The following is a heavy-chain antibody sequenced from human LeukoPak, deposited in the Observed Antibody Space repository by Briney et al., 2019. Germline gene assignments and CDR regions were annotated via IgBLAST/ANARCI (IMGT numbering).Heavy chain of an antibody. CDR1: GYSFIRYW. Sequence: GESLQISCQGSGYSFIRYWINWVRQMPGKGLEWMGTIDPSDSYTNYSPSFQGHVTISVDKSISTAYLQWSSLKASDTAMYYCARRIAADAFDIWGQGTMVTVSS. D-gene: IGHD6-13*01. CDR2: IDPSDSYT. CDR3: ARRIAADAFDI. J-gene: IGHJ3*02. V-gene: IGHV5-10-1*01.